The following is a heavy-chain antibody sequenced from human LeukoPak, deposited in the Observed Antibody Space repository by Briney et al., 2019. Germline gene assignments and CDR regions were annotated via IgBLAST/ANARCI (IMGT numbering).Heavy chain of an antibody. CDR1: GFTFEDHV. CDR2: ISWSGDRI. D-gene: IGHD2-2*01. Sequence: GRSLRLSCAASGFTFEDHVMHWVRHAPGKGLEGVSSISWSGDRIGYADAVKGRFTISRDNAKNSLFLQMNSLRVEDTALYYCAKDLGGSATTVWGQGTLVTVSS. CDR3: AKDLGGSATTV. V-gene: IGHV3-9*01. J-gene: IGHJ4*02.